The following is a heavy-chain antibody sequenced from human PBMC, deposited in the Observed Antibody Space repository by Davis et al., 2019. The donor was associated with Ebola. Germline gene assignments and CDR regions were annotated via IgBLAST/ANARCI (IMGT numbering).Heavy chain of an antibody. CDR1: GYTFTSYY. V-gene: IGHV1-2*06. J-gene: IGHJ5*02. CDR2: INPNSGGT. Sequence: AASVKVSCKASGYTFTSYYMQWVRQAPGQGLEWMGRINPNSGGTNYAQKFQGRVTMTRDTSISTAYMELSRLRSDDTAVYYCARGGKQQLLVFHLQNFDPWGQGTLVTVSS. D-gene: IGHD6-13*01. CDR3: ARGGKQQLLVFHLQNFDP.